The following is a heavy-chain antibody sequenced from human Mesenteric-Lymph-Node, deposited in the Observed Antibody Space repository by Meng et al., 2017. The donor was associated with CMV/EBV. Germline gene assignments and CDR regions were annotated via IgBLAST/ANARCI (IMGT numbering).Heavy chain of an antibody. Sequence: GESLKISCAASGFTFRSYAMHWVRQAPGKGLEWVAVILHDGRNEYYADSVKGRFTISRDNSKDTLSLQMNSLRVEDTAVYFCARDRLGGYYYDSSGPRHWFDPWGQGTLVTVSS. D-gene: IGHD3-22*01. CDR2: ILHDGRNE. CDR3: ARDRLGGYYYDSSGPRHWFDP. CDR1: GFTFRSYA. V-gene: IGHV3-30-3*01. J-gene: IGHJ5*02.